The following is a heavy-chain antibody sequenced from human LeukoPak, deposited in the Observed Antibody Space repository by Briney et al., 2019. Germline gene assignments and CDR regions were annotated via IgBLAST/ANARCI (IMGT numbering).Heavy chain of an antibody. V-gene: IGHV1-46*01. D-gene: IGHD1-26*01. Sequence: ASVKVSCKASGYTFTSYYMHWVRQAPGQGLEWMGIINPSGGSTTYAQKFQGRVTMTRDTSTSTVYMEVSSLRSADTAVYYCASLGWESAWWGQGTLVTVSS. CDR1: GYTFTSYY. J-gene: IGHJ4*02. CDR2: INPSGGST. CDR3: ASLGWESAW.